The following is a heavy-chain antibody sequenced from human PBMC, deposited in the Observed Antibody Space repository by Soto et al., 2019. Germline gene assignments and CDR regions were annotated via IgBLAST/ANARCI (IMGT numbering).Heavy chain of an antibody. CDR1: GFTFSNYG. CDR3: AKVQYGD. CDR2: ISYDGSNK. J-gene: IGHJ4*02. V-gene: IGHV3-30*18. D-gene: IGHD4-17*01. Sequence: QVQLVASGGGVVQPGRSLRLSCAASGFTFSNYGIHWVRQAPGKGLEWVAVISYDGSNKYYADSVKGRFTISRDNSKNTLWLQMNSLRAEDTAVYYCAKVQYGDWGQGTLVTVSS.